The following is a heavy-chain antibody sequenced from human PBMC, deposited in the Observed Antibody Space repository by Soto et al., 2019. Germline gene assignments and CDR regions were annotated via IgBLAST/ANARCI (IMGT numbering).Heavy chain of an antibody. CDR3: ARDTYRGFYFDY. D-gene: IGHD4-4*01. V-gene: IGHV3-74*01. CDR2: INSVGRRT. CDR1: GFTFTDYW. J-gene: IGHJ4*02. Sequence: GRSLRLSCAASGFTFTDYWTHWVRQAPGKWLVWVSRINSVGRRTSYGDSGTGRSTISRHNAKNTLYLQMNSLRVEDPALYYCARDTYRGFYFDYWGQGTLVTVSS.